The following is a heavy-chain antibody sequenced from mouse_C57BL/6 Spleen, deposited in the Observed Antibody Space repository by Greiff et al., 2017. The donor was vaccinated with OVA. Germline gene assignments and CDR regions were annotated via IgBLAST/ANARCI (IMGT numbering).Heavy chain of an antibody. D-gene: IGHD1-1*01. J-gene: IGHJ4*01. Sequence: VQLQQSGPELVKPGASVKMSCKASGYTFTDYNMHWVKQSHGKSLEWIGYINPNNGGTSYNQKFTGKATLTVNKSSSTAYLELRSLTSEESAVYYCATIPYYYGSRGAMDYWGQGTSVTVSS. CDR1: GYTFTDYN. V-gene: IGHV1-22*01. CDR2: INPNNGGT. CDR3: ATIPYYYGSRGAMDY.